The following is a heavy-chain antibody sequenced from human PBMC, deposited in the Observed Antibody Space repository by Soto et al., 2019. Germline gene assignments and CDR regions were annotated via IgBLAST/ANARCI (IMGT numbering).Heavy chain of an antibody. J-gene: IGHJ6*02. CDR3: VRAMDV. CDR1: GFTLSIYW. V-gene: IGHV3-7*05. CDR2: IKEDGSEQ. Sequence: GGSLRLSCAASGFTLSIYWMTWVRQAPGKGLEWVANIKEDGSEQYYAGSVKGRFTISRDNAKNSLYLQMSSLRAEDTATYYCVRAMDVWGQGTTVTVSS.